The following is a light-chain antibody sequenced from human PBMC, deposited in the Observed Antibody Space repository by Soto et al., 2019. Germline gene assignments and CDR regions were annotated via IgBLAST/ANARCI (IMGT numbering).Light chain of an antibody. V-gene: IGKV3-20*01. CDR2: GAS. CDR3: QQYGSSPPYT. CDR1: QSVSSNF. Sequence: EIVLTQSPGTLSLSPGERATLSCRASQSVSSNFLAWYQQKPGQAPRLLIFGASSRASDIPDRFSGSGSGTDFTLTISRLXPEDFAVYYCQQYGSSPPYTFGQGTKVDIK. J-gene: IGKJ2*01.